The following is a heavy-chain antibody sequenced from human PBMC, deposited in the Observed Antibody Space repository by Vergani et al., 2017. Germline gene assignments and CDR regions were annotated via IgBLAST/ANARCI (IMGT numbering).Heavy chain of an antibody. V-gene: IGHV1-8*01. CDR2: MNPNSGNT. J-gene: IGHJ3*02. CDR1: GYTFNSYD. Sequence: QVQLVQSGAEVKKPGASVKVSCKASGYTFNSYDINWVRQATGQGLEWMGWMNPNSGNTGYAQKYQGRVTMTRNTSISTAYMELSSLRSEDTAVYYCARNEWELRAFDIWGQGTMVTVSS. D-gene: IGHD1-26*01. CDR3: ARNEWELRAFDI.